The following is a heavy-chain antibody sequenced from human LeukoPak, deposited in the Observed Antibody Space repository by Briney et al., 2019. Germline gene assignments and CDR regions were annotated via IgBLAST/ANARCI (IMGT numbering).Heavy chain of an antibody. CDR2: TNSDGSST. CDR1: GFTFSSYW. J-gene: IGHJ4*02. Sequence: QPGGSLRLSCAASGFTFSSYWMHWVRQAPGKGLVWVSRTNSDGSSTSYADSVKGRFTISRDNAKNTLYLQMNSLRAEDTAVYYCAREPPARDEGQIDYWGQGTLVTVSS. V-gene: IGHV3-74*01. CDR3: AREPPARDEGQIDY.